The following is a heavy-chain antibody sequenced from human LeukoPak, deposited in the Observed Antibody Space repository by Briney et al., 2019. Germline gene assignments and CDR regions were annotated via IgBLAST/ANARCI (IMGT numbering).Heavy chain of an antibody. CDR2: ISGSGGST. Sequence: GGSLRLSCAASGFTFSSYAMSWLRQAPGKGLEWVSAISGSGGSTYYADSVKGRFTISRDNSKNTLYLQMNSLRAEDTAVYYCAKDCGTIFGVVTINWFDPWGQGTLVTVSS. CDR1: GFTFSSYA. D-gene: IGHD3-3*01. CDR3: AKDCGTIFGVVTINWFDP. V-gene: IGHV3-23*01. J-gene: IGHJ5*02.